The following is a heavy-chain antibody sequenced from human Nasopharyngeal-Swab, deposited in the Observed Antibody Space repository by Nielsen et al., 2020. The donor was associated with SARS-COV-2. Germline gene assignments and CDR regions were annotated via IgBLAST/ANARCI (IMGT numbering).Heavy chain of an antibody. J-gene: IGHJ3*02. D-gene: IGHD3-22*01. V-gene: IGHV3-15*01. Sequence: WIRQPPGKGLEWVGRIKSKTDGGTTDYAAPVKGRFTISRDDSKNTLYLQMNSLKTEDTAVYSCTTVIYYYDSSRYSNDAFDIWGQGTMVTVSS. CDR3: TTVIYYYDSSRYSNDAFDI. CDR2: IKSKTDGGTT.